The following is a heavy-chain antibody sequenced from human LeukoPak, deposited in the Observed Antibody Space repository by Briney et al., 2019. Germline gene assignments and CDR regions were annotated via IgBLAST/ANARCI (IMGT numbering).Heavy chain of an antibody. J-gene: IGHJ3*02. D-gene: IGHD2-15*01. CDR2: INPNSGGT. CDR3: ARRYCSGGSCYQMDAFDI. Sequence: GASVKVSCKASGYTFTGYYMHWVRQAPGQGLEWMGWINPNSGGTNYAQKFQGRVTMTRDTSISTAYMELSRLRSDDTAVYYCARRYCSGGSCYQMDAFDIWGQGTMVTVSS. CDR1: GYTFTGYY. V-gene: IGHV1-2*02.